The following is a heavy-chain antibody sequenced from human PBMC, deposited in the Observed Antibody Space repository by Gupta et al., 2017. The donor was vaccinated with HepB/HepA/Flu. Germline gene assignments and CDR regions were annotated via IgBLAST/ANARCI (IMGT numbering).Heavy chain of an antibody. Sequence: QVQLQESGPGLVQPSETLSLNCSFSGSSLGTYLSWIRQPPGKGLEWIGYVYDNGRSTRYNPSLKSRVRMSVDTSKNQVSLSLMSVTAADTAVYYCAKGIPQCDYYGVDGGGQGTTVTVSS. J-gene: IGHJ6*02. D-gene: IGHD3-22*01. CDR1: GSSLGTY. CDR3: AKGIPQCDYYGVDG. CDR2: VYDNGRST. V-gene: IGHV4-59*12.